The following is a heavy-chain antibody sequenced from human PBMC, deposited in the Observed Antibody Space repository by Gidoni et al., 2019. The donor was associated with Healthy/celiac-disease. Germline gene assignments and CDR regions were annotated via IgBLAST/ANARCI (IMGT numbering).Heavy chain of an antibody. CDR1: GGSVSSGSYY. CDR2: IYYSGST. V-gene: IGHV4-61*01. Sequence: QVQLQESGPGLVKPSETLSLTCTVSGGSVSSGSYYWSWIRQPPGKGLEWIGYIYYSGSTNYNPSLKSRVTISVDTSKNQFSLKLSSVTAADTAVYYCARAPELYPYYFDYWGQGTLVTVSS. J-gene: IGHJ4*02. CDR3: ARAPELYPYYFDY. D-gene: IGHD2-8*01.